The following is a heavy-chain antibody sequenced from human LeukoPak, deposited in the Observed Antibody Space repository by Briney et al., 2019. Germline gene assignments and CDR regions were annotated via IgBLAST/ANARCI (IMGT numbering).Heavy chain of an antibody. J-gene: IGHJ3*02. CDR3: ARHRLGAFDI. CDR1: GGSISSYY. CDR2: IYYSGST. V-gene: IGHV4-59*08. D-gene: IGHD7-27*01. Sequence: SETLSLTCTVSGGSISSYYWSWIRQPPGKGLGWIGYIYYSGSTNYNPSLKSRVTISVDTSKNQFSLKLSSVTAADTAVYYCARHRLGAFDIWGQGTMVTVSS.